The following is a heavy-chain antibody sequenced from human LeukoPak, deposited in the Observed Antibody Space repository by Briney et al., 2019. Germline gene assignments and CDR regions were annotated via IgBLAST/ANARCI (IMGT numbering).Heavy chain of an antibody. CDR1: GGTFSSYA. D-gene: IGHD2-2*02. CDR3: ASFLGEGCSSTSCYIASWFDP. V-gene: IGHV1-69*01. CDR2: IIPIFGTA. Sequence: SVKVSCKASGGTFSSYAISWVRQAPGQGLEWMGGIIPIFGTANYAQKLQGRVTITADESTSTAYMELSSLRSEDTAVYYCASFLGEGCSSTSCYIASWFDPWGQGTLVTVSS. J-gene: IGHJ5*02.